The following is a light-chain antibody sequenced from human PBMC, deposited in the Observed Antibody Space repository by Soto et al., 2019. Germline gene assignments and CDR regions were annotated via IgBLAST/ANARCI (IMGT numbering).Light chain of an antibody. J-gene: IGKJ4*01. Sequence: SQVTQSPSSLSASVGDNVTITCRASQGVSRYLSWYQQKPGRAPILLISAASTLQSGVPARFSGSGSGTDLTLSITSLQLEHFATYYCQQLNTYPVTFGGATKVDI. CDR2: AAS. V-gene: IGKV1-9*01. CDR1: QGVSRY. CDR3: QQLNTYPVT.